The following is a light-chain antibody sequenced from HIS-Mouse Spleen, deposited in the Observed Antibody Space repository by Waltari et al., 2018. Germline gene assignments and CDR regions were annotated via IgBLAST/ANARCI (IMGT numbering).Light chain of an antibody. CDR3: SSYTSSSTLV. V-gene: IGLV2-14*01. J-gene: IGLJ3*02. CDR2: DVS. CDR1: SSDVGGYNY. Sequence: QSALTQPASVSGSPGQSITISCTGTSSDVGGYNYVSWYQQHPGKTPNLMIYDVSNRPSGVSNRFSGSKSGNTASLTSSGLQAEDEADYYCSSYTSSSTLVFGGGTKLTVL.